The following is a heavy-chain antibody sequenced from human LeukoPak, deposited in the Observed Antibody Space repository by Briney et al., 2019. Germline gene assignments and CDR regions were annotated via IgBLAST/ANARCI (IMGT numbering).Heavy chain of an antibody. V-gene: IGHV3-30*14. D-gene: IGHD1-26*01. CDR1: GFTFSSYA. CDR3: ARAPMYSGKPLDI. J-gene: IGHJ3*02. CDR2: ISYDGSNK. Sequence: GGSLRLSCAASGFTFSSYAMHWVRQAPGKGLEWVAVISYDGSNKYYADSVKGRFTISRDTSKNTGYLQMNSLTAEDTAVYYCARAPMYSGKPLDIWRQGPLVIVSS.